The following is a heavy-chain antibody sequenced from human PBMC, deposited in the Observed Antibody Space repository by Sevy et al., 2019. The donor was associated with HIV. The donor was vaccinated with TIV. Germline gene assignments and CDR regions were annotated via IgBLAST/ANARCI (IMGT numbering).Heavy chain of an antibody. J-gene: IGHJ5*02. Sequence: ASVKVSCKGFGYSLRKLSMHWVRQAPGKGLEWMGSLDPGNGEITYAQTLQGRVTMTEDTSTDTAYMELSSLTSEDTATYYCATVGLGYYSGSSYYQGDWFDPWGQGTLVTVSS. D-gene: IGHD2-15*01. V-gene: IGHV1-24*01. CDR1: GYSLRKLS. CDR3: ATVGLGYYSGSSYYQGDWFDP. CDR2: LDPGNGEI.